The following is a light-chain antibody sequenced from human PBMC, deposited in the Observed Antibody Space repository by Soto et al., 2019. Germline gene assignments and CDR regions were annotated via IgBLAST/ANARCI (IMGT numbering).Light chain of an antibody. Sequence: QSALTQPPSASGSPGQSVTISCTGTSSDVGAYNYVSWYQQHPGKAPKLMIYEVSNRPSGVPDRFSGSKSGSTASLTISGLQAEDEADYYCSSYTSRSTLVFGAGTKLTVL. CDR2: EVS. V-gene: IGLV2-8*01. CDR1: SSDVGAYNY. J-gene: IGLJ2*01. CDR3: SSYTSRSTLV.